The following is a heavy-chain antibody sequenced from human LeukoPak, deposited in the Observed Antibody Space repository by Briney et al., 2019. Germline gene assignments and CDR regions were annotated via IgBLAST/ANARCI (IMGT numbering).Heavy chain of an antibody. CDR1: GGSITSGGYS. V-gene: IGHV4-30-4*07. CDR3: ARVVAAAGNNWFDP. J-gene: IGHJ5*02. D-gene: IGHD6-13*01. CDR2: MHDSGST. Sequence: SETLSLTCAVSGGSITSGGYSWSWIRQTPGKGLEWIAYMHDSGSTYYNPSLKSRIIISLDTSKNRVSLKLRSVTAADTAVYYCARVVAAAGNNWFDPWGQGTLVTVSS.